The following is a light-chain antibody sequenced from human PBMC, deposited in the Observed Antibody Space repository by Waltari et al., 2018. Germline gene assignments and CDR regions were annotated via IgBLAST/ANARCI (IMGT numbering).Light chain of an antibody. V-gene: IGLV2-11*01. J-gene: IGLJ2*01. CDR2: DVS. CDR1: SSDVGGYNY. CDR3: CSYAGSYTLV. Sequence: QSALTQPRSVSGSPGQSVTISCTGTSSDVGGYNYVSWYQQHPGKAPKLMIYDVSKRPSGVPDRFSGSTSGTTAPLTSSGLQAEDEADYSCCSYAGSYTLVFGGGTKLTVL.